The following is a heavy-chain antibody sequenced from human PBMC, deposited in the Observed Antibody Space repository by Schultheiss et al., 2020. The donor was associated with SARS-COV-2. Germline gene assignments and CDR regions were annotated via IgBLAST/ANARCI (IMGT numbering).Heavy chain of an antibody. D-gene: IGHD2-2*01. CDR1: GGSISSGSYY. J-gene: IGHJ5*02. Sequence: SETLSLTCTVSGGSISSGSYYWGWIRQSPGKGLEWIGSMYYTDNTYYNPPLKSRVTMSRDTSKNQFSLKLRSVTAADTAVYYCARQRRSSSWFDPWGQGTLVTVSS. CDR2: MYYTDNT. CDR3: ARQRRSSSWFDP. V-gene: IGHV4-39*07.